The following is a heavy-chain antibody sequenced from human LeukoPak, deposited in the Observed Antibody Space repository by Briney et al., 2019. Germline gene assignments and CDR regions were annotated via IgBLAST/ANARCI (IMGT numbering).Heavy chain of an antibody. D-gene: IGHD6-6*01. CDR1: GGSISSYY. Sequence: SETLSLTCTVSGGSISSYYWGWIRQPPGKGPEWIGTIYHSGSTYYYPSLESRVTISVDTSKNQFSLKLSSVTAADTAVYYCARGEGDSSSSGYYYYYMDVWGKGTTVTVSS. J-gene: IGHJ6*03. V-gene: IGHV4-59*01. CDR3: ARGEGDSSSSGYYYYYMDV. CDR2: IYHSGST.